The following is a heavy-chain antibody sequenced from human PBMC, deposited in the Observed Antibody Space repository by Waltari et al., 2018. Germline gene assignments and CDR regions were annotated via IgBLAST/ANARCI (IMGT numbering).Heavy chain of an antibody. J-gene: IGHJ6*02. CDR1: GYTFTGYY. D-gene: IGHD3-3*01. CDR2: INPNSGGT. CDR3: ARGDRDDFWSGYSLYYYYGMDV. V-gene: IGHV1-2*02. Sequence: VQLVQSGAEVKKPGASVKVSCKASGYTFTGYYMHWVRQAPGQGLEWMGWINPNSGGTNYAQKFQGRVTMTRDTSIRTAYMELSRLRSDDTAVYYCARGDRDDFWSGYSLYYYYGMDVWGQGTTVTVSS.